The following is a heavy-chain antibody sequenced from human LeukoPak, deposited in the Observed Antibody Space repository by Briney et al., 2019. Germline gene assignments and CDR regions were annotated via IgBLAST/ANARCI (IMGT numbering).Heavy chain of an antibody. CDR1: GGSISSYY. CDR2: IYYSGST. CDR3: AREGIMVRGVIRYYYYGMDV. J-gene: IGHJ6*02. Sequence: SETLSLTCTVSGGSISSYYWSWIRQPPGKGLEWIGYIYYSGSTNYNPSLKSRVTISVDTSKNQFSLKLSSVTAADTAVYYCAREGIMVRGVIRYYYYGMDVWGQGTTVTVSS. D-gene: IGHD3-10*01. V-gene: IGHV4-59*01.